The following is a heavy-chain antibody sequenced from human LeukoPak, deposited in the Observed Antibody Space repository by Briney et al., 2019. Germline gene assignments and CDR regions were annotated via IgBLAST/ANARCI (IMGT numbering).Heavy chain of an antibody. CDR1: GFTFSNYG. J-gene: IGHJ4*02. CDR3: ARISHSVGSSTSSPFDY. V-gene: IGHV3-23*01. CDR2: ITATSSST. D-gene: IGHD2-2*01. Sequence: PGGSLRLSCAASGFTFSNYGMSWVRQAPGKGLEWVSAITATSSSTHDADSVQGRFTISRDNSKNTLYLQMNSLRAEDTAVYYCARISHSVGSSTSSPFDYWGQGTLVTVSS.